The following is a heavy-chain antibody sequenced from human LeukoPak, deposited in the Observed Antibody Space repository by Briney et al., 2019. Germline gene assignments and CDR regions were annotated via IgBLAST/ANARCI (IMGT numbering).Heavy chain of an antibody. Sequence: PGGSLRLSCAASGFTFSSYGMHWVRQAPGKGLEWVAFIRFDGSNKYYTDSVKGRFTLSRDNSKNTLYLQINSLRAEDTAVYYCARHLSGVTGYTYGRGIDYWGQGTLVTVSS. V-gene: IGHV3-30*02. CDR1: GFTFSSYG. D-gene: IGHD5-18*01. J-gene: IGHJ4*02. CDR3: ARHLSGVTGYTYGRGIDY. CDR2: IRFDGSNK.